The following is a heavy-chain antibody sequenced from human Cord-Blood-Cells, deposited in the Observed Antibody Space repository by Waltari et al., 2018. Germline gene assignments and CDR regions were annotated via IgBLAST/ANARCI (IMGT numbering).Heavy chain of an antibody. J-gene: IGHJ4*02. CDR3: ARAEEIGYFDY. CDR1: GVTFRTHS. Sequence: EVQLVESGGGMVKPGGSLRLSCAASGVTFRTHSMSWVRQAPGKGLEWVSSISSSSSYIYYADSVKGRFTISRDNAKNSLYLQMNSLRAEDTAVYYCARAEEIGYFDYWGQGTLVTVSS. CDR2: ISSSSSYI. V-gene: IGHV3-21*01.